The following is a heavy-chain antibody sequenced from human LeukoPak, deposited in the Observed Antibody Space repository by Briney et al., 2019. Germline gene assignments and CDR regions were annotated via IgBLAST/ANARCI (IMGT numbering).Heavy chain of an antibody. CDR3: ARDLGYCSGGTCYPFPFDY. D-gene: IGHD2-15*01. CDR1: GFTFSSYE. Sequence: GGSLRLSCAASGFTFSSYEMNWVRQAPGKGLEWVSYISTSGSTIYYADSVKGRLTISRDNAKNSLYLQLDSLRAEDTAVYYCARDLGYCSGGTCYPFPFDYWGQGTLVTVSS. V-gene: IGHV3-48*03. J-gene: IGHJ4*02. CDR2: ISTSGSTI.